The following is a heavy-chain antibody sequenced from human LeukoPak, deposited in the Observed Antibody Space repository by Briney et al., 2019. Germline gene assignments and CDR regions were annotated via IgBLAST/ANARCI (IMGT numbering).Heavy chain of an antibody. CDR2: INTDGRNT. D-gene: IGHD3-10*01. Sequence: PGGSLRLSCAASGFTFSSYWMHWVRQVPGTGLVWVSRINTDGRNTNYADSVKGRFTISRDNAKNTLYLQMNSLGVEDTAVFYCARGHHTGMAVDYWGQGTLVTVSS. CDR1: GFTFSSYW. V-gene: IGHV3-74*01. CDR3: ARGHHTGMAVDY. J-gene: IGHJ4*02.